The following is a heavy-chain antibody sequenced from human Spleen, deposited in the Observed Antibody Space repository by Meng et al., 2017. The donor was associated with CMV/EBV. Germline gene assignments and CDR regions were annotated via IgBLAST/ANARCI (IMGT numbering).Heavy chain of an antibody. V-gene: IGHV1-69*05. J-gene: IGHJ6*02. CDR1: GGTFSSYA. CDR2: IIPIFGTA. D-gene: IGHD5-24*01. CDR3: ARDPSEDGYASCMDV. Sequence: SVKVSCKASGGTFSSYAISWVRQAPGQGLEWMGGIIPIFGTANYAQKFQGRVTITTDESTSTAYMELSSLRSEDTAVYYCARDPSEDGYASCMDVWGQGTTVTVSS.